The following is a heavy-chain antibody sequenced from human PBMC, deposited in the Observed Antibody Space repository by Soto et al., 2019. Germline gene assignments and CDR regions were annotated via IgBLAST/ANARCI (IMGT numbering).Heavy chain of an antibody. CDR2: ISDYNGNT. D-gene: IGHD3-16*02. CDR1: GYTFTSYG. J-gene: IGHJ5*02. V-gene: IGHV1-18*01. Sequence: QVQLVQSGAEVKKPGASVKVSCKASGYTFTSYGISWVRQAHGQGLEWMGWISDYNGNTNYAQKLQGRVTMTTDTTTSTAYMELRSLRADDTAVYYCARERNTFGGVIVTEEWFDPSGQGTLVTVAS. CDR3: ARERNTFGGVIVTEEWFDP.